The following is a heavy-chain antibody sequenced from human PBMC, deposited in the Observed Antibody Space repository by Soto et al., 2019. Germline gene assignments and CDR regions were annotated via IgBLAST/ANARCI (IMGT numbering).Heavy chain of an antibody. CDR2: MNSINGNP. V-gene: IGHV1-8*01. CDR1: GYTFPSYD. Sequence: QVQLVQSGAEVKKPGASVKVSCKTSGYTFPSYDINWVRQAPGRGLGRWGWMNSINGNPGYVQKFQGRVTVTRDTSKRTVYMELSNLRSDDTGVYKCTTSESCTNRECPYDSWGQETLETLSS. D-gene: IGHD2-8*01. J-gene: IGHJ4*02. CDR3: TTSESCTNRECPYDS.